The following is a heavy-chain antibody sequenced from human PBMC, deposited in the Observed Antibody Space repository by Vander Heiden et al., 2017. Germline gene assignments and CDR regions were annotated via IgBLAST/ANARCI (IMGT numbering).Heavy chain of an antibody. V-gene: IGHV3-23*01. D-gene: IGHD1-26*01. J-gene: IGHJ4*02. CDR2: ISGSGGST. CDR3: AKGESGSSGFFDY. Sequence: EVQLLESGGGLVQPGGSLRLSCAASGFPFSSYAMSWVRQAPGKGLEWVSAISGSGGSTYYADSVKGRFTSSRDNSKNTLYLQMNSLRAEDTAVYYCAKGESGSSGFFDYWGQGTLVTVSS. CDR1: GFPFSSYA.